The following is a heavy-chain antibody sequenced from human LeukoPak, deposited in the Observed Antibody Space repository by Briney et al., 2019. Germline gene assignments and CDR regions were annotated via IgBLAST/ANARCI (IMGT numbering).Heavy chain of an antibody. Sequence: GASVKVSCKASGYTFTSYDINWVRQAPGKGLEWMGGFDPEDGETIYAQKFQGRVTMTEDTSTDTAYMELSSLRSEDTAVYYCAREDSYGGGYYFDYWGQGTLVTVSS. CDR1: GYTFTSYD. D-gene: IGHD5-18*01. J-gene: IGHJ4*02. CDR3: AREDSYGGGYYFDY. CDR2: FDPEDGET. V-gene: IGHV1-24*01.